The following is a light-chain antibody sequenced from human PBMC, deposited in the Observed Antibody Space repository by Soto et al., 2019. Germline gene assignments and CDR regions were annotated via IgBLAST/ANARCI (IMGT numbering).Light chain of an antibody. V-gene: IGKV1-6*02. Sequence: IQMTQSPSSVSASVGDRITITCRASQDITKFLAWYQQTPGKAPKLLIYAASRLQSGVPSRFSGSGSGTDFTLTISSLQPEDFATYYCLQDYNYPRTFGQGTKVEIK. CDR1: QDITKF. J-gene: IGKJ1*01. CDR3: LQDYNYPRT. CDR2: AAS.